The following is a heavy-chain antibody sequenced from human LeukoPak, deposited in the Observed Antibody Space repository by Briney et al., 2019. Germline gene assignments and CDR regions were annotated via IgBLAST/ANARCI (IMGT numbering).Heavy chain of an antibody. J-gene: IGHJ4*02. V-gene: IGHV3-23*01. CDR1: GFTFSSYS. CDR2: ISGSGGST. Sequence: GGSLRLSYAASGFTFSSYSMNWVRLAPGKGLEWDSAISGSGGSTYYADSVKGRFTISRDNSKNTLYLQMNSLRAEDTAVYYCAKVGPKGDYFDYWSQGTLVTVSS. CDR3: AKVGPKGDYFDY.